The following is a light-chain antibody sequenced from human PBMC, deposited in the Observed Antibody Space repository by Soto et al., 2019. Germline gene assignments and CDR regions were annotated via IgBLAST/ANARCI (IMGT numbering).Light chain of an antibody. V-gene: IGLV1-44*01. CDR3: AAGDDSLNVWV. CDR1: NSNIGSDT. J-gene: IGLJ3*02. CDR2: GNN. Sequence: QSVLTQPPSASGTPGQRVTISCSGSNSNIGSDTVNWYQHLPGTAPKLLIYGNNQRPSGVPDRFVGSRSGTSASLAISGVQSEDEADYYCAAGDDSLNVWVFGGGTKLTVL.